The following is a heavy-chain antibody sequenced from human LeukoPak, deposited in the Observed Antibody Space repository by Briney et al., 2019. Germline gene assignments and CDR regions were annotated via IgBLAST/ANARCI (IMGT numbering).Heavy chain of an antibody. J-gene: IGHJ4*02. D-gene: IGHD3-10*01. CDR2: IYSGGST. CDR3: ARAGYYYGSGSYLDY. CDR1: GFTFDDYA. Sequence: PGGSLRLSCAASGFTFDDYAMHWVRQAPGKGLEWVSVIYSGGSTYYADSVKGRLTISRDNSKNTLYLQMNSLRAEDTAVYYCARAGYYYGSGSYLDYWGQGTLVTVSS. V-gene: IGHV3-53*01.